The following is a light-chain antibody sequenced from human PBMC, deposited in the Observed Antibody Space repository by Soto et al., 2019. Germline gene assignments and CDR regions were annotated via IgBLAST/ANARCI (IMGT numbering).Light chain of an antibody. CDR2: KTS. CDR1: QSIDSW. V-gene: IGKV1-5*03. Sequence: DIQMTQSPSTLSASVGDRVIITCRASQSIDSWLAWYQQKPGKAPKLLIYKTSNLESGVPSRFSGSGSGTEFSLTISSLQPDDFATYYCQQYKSFSLTFGRGTRVEVK. J-gene: IGKJ4*01. CDR3: QQYKSFSLT.